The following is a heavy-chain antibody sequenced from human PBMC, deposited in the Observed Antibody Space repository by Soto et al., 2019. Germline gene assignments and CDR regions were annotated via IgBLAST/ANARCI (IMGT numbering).Heavy chain of an antibody. CDR1: GFAFSSYG. J-gene: IGHJ4*02. CDR3: VSDRGYGHASVPYS. CDR2: ISYDGSLQ. D-gene: IGHD5-18*01. Sequence: QAQLVESGGGVVQPGRSLRLSCAASGFAFSSYGMHWVRQAPGTGLEWVAVISYDGSLQHYADSVKGRFTISRDNSENRVRLQMGSLRAEDTAVYYCVSDRGYGHASVPYSWGQGTLVSVSS. V-gene: IGHV3-30*13.